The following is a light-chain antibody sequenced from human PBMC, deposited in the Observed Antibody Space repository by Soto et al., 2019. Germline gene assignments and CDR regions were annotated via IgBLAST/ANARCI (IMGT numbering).Light chain of an antibody. V-gene: IGLV2-23*02. Sequence: QSALTQPASVSGSPGQSITISCTGTTSDVGSYNLVSWYQQHPGKAPKLIIYEVSERPSGVSTRFSGSKSGNMASLTIPGLQAEDEAEYYCCSYATPRQFGGGTKVTVL. CDR1: TSDVGSYNL. CDR2: EVS. J-gene: IGLJ2*01. CDR3: CSYATPRQ.